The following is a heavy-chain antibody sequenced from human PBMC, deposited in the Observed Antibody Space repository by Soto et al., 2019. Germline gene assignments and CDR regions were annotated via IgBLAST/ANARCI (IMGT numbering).Heavy chain of an antibody. Sequence: GGSLRLSCTASGFTFGDYAMSWVRQAPGKGLEWVGFIRSKAYGGTTEYAASVKGGFTISRDDSKSIAYLQMNSLKTEDTAVYYCTRVSRVWSGPVSHFDYWGQGTLVTVS. CDR3: TRVSRVWSGPVSHFDY. D-gene: IGHD3-3*01. J-gene: IGHJ4*02. V-gene: IGHV3-49*04. CDR2: IRSKAYGGTT. CDR1: GFTFGDYA.